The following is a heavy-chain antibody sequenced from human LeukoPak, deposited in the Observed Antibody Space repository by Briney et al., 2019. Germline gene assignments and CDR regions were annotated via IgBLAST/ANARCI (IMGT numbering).Heavy chain of an antibody. Sequence: ASVKVSCKAPGGTFSSYAISWVRQAPGQGLEWMGGIIPIFGTANYAQKFQGRVTITTDESTSTAYMELSSLRSEDTAVYYCARDGSRDSSGSFDYWGQGTLVTVSS. CDR1: GGTFSSYA. D-gene: IGHD3-22*01. CDR3: ARDGSRDSSGSFDY. CDR2: IIPIFGTA. V-gene: IGHV1-69*05. J-gene: IGHJ4*02.